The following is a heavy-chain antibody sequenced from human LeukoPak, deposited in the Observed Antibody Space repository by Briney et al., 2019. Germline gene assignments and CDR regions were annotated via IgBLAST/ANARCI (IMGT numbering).Heavy chain of an antibody. V-gene: IGHV3-23*01. D-gene: IGHD2-2*02. Sequence: GGSLRLSCAASGFTFSSYAMSWVRQAPGKGLEWVSTISGSGGSTYYADSVKGRFTISRDNSKNTLYLQMNSLRAEDTAVYYCARDGFPYCSSTSCYSFDYWGQGTLVTVSP. CDR3: ARDGFPYCSSTSCYSFDY. CDR2: ISGSGGST. CDR1: GFTFSSYA. J-gene: IGHJ4*02.